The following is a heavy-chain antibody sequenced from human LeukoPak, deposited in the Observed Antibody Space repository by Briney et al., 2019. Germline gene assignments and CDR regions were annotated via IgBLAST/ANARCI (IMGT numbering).Heavy chain of an antibody. CDR3: ARDSDSGYGPFAS. CDR2: IHSGGTT. CDR1: GFTVSHNY. D-gene: IGHD5-12*01. Sequence: GGSLRLSCAASGFTVSHNYMSWVRQGPGKGLEWVSVIHSGGTTNYADSVQGRFTISRDNSKTTVYLHMNSLRAEDTAVYYCARDSDSGYGPFASWGQGTLVTVSS. V-gene: IGHV3-53*01. J-gene: IGHJ4*02.